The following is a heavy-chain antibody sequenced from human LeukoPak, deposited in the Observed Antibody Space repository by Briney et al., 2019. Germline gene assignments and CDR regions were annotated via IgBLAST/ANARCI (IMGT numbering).Heavy chain of an antibody. Sequence: GGSLRLSCAASGFTVSSKYMNWVRQAPGKGLEWVSVIESGGSTYYADSVKGRFTVSRDNFQNTLYLQMNNLRAEDTAIYYCARVGSYYDMDVWGQGTTVTVSS. CDR3: ARVGSYYDMDV. CDR1: GFTVSSKY. CDR2: IESGGST. V-gene: IGHV3-53*01. J-gene: IGHJ6*02. D-gene: IGHD3-10*01.